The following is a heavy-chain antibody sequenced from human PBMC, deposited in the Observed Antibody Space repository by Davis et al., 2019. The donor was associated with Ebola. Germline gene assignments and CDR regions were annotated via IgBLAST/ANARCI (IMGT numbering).Heavy chain of an antibody. CDR1: GFTFSSYW. CDR3: ARVSYCSGGSCYGFDY. D-gene: IGHD2-15*01. CDR2: IKQDGSEK. V-gene: IGHV3-7*01. J-gene: IGHJ4*02. Sequence: PGGSLRLSCAGSGFTFSSYWMNWVRQAPGKGLEWVANIKQDGSEKYYVDSVKGRFTISRDNAKNSLYLQMNSLRAEDTAVYYCARVSYCSGGSCYGFDYWGQGTLVTVSS.